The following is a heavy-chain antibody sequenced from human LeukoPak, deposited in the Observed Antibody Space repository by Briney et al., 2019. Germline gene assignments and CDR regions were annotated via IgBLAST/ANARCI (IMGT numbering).Heavy chain of an antibody. CDR2: ISSSGSTI. D-gene: IGHD3-10*01. J-gene: IGHJ6*02. CDR1: GFTLSDYY. CDR3: ARAPYYYGSGSYVDA. Sequence: GGSLRLSCAASGFTLSDYYMSWIRQAPGKGLEWVSYISSSGSTIYYADSVKGRFTISRDNAKNSLYLQMNSLRAEDTAVYYCARAPYYYGSGSYVDAWGQGTTVTVSS. V-gene: IGHV3-11*01.